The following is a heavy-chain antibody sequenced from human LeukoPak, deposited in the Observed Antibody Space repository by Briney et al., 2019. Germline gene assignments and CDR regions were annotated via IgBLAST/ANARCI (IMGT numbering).Heavy chain of an antibody. V-gene: IGHV4-59*12. CDR1: GGSISSYY. CDR3: ARAPRVAGTFDY. CDR2: IYHSGST. Sequence: SETLSLTCTVSGGSISSYYWNWIRQPPGKGLEWIGYIYHSGSTYYNPSLKSRVTISVDRSKNQFSLKLSSVTAADTAVYYCARAPRVAGTFDYWGQGTLVTVSS. J-gene: IGHJ4*02. D-gene: IGHD6-19*01.